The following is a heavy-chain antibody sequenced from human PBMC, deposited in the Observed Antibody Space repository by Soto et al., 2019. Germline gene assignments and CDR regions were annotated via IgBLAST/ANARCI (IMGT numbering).Heavy chain of an antibody. CDR1: GYTFTSYD. CDR2: MNPNSGNT. V-gene: IGHV1-8*01. CDR3: ARTPVDCSGGSCYRDY. Sequence: QVQLVQSGAEVKKPGASVKVSCKASGYTFTSYDINWVRQATGQGLEWMGWMNPNSGNTGYAQKFQGRVTMTGNTSISTGYMELSSRRSEDTAVYYCARTPVDCSGGSCYRDYWGQGTLVTVS. J-gene: IGHJ4*02. D-gene: IGHD2-15*01.